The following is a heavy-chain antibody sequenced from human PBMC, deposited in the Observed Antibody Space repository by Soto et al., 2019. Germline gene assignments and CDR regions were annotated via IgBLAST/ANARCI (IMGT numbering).Heavy chain of an antibody. J-gene: IGHJ6*02. V-gene: IGHV1-69*06. Sequence: SVKVSCKASGGTFSSYAISWVRQAPGQGLEWMGGIIPIFGTANYAQKFQGRVTITADKSTSTAYMELSSLRSEDTAVYYCARGRMTTVTQNYYYYGMDVWGQGTTVTVSS. CDR1: GGTFSSYA. CDR2: IIPIFGTA. D-gene: IGHD4-4*01. CDR3: ARGRMTTVTQNYYYYGMDV.